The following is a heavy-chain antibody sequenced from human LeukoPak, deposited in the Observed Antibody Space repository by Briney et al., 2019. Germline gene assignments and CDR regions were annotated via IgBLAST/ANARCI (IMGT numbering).Heavy chain of an antibody. V-gene: IGHV4-4*07. CDR3: ARAPAGCGGTCSFDY. D-gene: IGHD2-15*01. CDR2: IYSRGRT. CDR1: GASMSNSF. J-gene: IGHJ4*02. Sequence: SETLSLTCTVSGASMSNSFWSWIRQPAGKGLEWIGRIYSRGRTNYNPSLKSRVTLSIDTSNNQFSLKLTSVTAADTALYYRARAPAGCGGTCSFDYWGQGTLVTVSS.